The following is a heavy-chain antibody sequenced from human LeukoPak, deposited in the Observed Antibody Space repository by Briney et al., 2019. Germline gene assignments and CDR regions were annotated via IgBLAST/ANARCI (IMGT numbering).Heavy chain of an antibody. CDR2: IYYSGST. D-gene: IGHD3-10*01. J-gene: IGHJ5*02. Sequence: SETLSLTCTVSGGSISSSSYYWGWIRQPPGKGLEWIGSIYYSGSTNYNPSLKSRVTISVDTSKNQFSLKLSSVTAADTAVYYCARAPYGSGSYFDPWGQGTLVTVSS. CDR1: GGSISSSSYY. CDR3: ARAPYGSGSYFDP. V-gene: IGHV4-39*07.